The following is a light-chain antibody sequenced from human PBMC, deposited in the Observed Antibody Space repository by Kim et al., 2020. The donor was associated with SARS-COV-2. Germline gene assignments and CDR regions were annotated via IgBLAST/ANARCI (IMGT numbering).Light chain of an antibody. J-gene: IGKJ1*01. Sequence: TPMERAPLSGRASQSVSRSYLAWYQQKPGQPPRLLIYGASNRATGIPARFRGSGSGTDFTLTITRLEPEDTAVYYCQQYGNPPRTFGQGTKVEIK. CDR2: GAS. V-gene: IGKV3-20*01. CDR1: QSVSRSY. CDR3: QQYGNPPRT.